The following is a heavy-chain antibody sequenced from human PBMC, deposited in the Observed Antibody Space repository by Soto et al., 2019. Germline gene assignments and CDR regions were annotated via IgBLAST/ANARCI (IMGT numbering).Heavy chain of an antibody. J-gene: IGHJ5*02. Sequence: EVQLVESGGGLVQPGGSLRLSCAASGFTFSSYSMNWVRQAPGKGLEWVSYISSSSSTIYYADSVKGRFTISRDKAKTSLYLQMNSLRAEDTAVYYCARHPERIAEIGGFDPWGQGTLVTVSS. V-gene: IGHV3-48*01. D-gene: IGHD6-13*01. CDR1: GFTFSSYS. CDR2: ISSSSSTI. CDR3: ARHPERIAEIGGFDP.